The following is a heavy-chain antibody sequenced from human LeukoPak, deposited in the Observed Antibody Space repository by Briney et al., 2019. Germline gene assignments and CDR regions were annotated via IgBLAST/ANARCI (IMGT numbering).Heavy chain of an antibody. CDR3: ARLNYPREYCSSTSCYRRSAFDI. J-gene: IGHJ3*02. CDR1: GGSISSSSYY. CDR2: IYYSGST. V-gene: IGHV4-39*01. D-gene: IGHD2-2*01. Sequence: SETLSLTCTVSGGSISSSSYYWGWIRQPPGKGLEWIGSIYYSGSTYYNPSLKSRVTISVDTSKNQFSLKLSSVTAADTAVYYCARLNYPREYCSSTSCYRRSAFDIWGQGTVVTVSS.